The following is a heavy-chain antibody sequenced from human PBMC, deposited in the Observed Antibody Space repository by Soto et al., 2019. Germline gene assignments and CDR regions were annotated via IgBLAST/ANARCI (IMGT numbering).Heavy chain of an antibody. CDR2: VSGSGGTT. CDR3: ARCTVDTIVTSGWCHYLDP. V-gene: IGHV3-23*01. D-gene: IGHD6-19*01. CDR1: GLTFSSSA. J-gene: IGHJ5*02. Sequence: EVKLLDSGGGLVQPGGSLRLSCAASGLTFSSSAMSWVRQAPGKGLECVSAVSGSGGTTYYADSVRGRFTISRDNSKNTLYLQMNSLRAEDTAIYFCARCTVDTIVTSGWCHYLDPWGQGTLVTVSS.